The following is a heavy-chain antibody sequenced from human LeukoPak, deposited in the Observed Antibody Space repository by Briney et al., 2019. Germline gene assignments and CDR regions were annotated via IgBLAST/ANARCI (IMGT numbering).Heavy chain of an antibody. Sequence: GGSLRLSCAASGFTFSSYGMHWVRQAPGKGLEWVAFIRYDGSNKYYADSVKGRFTISRDNSKNTLYLQMNSLRAEDTAVYYCAKGSGYSYGLLDYWGQGTLVTVSS. CDR2: IRYDGSNK. V-gene: IGHV3-30*02. D-gene: IGHD5-18*01. CDR3: AKGSGYSYGLLDY. CDR1: GFTFSSYG. J-gene: IGHJ4*02.